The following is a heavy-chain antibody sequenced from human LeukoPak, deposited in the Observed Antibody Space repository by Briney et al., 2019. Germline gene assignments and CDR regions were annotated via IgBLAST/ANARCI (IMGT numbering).Heavy chain of an antibody. CDR2: IYNTSSRSRT. D-gene: IGHD2-21*02. V-gene: IGHV3-48*02. CDR1: GFAFSMFY. Sequence: PGGSLSLSCAVSGFAFSMFYMNWVRQAREKGLEWVSYIYNTSSRSRTSCADSVKGRFTLSRDNTKNSMYLQMNSLRDESTAVYYGARATCGGDCSRGYYFDYWGQGTLVTVSS. CDR3: ARATCGGDCSRGYYFDY. J-gene: IGHJ4*02.